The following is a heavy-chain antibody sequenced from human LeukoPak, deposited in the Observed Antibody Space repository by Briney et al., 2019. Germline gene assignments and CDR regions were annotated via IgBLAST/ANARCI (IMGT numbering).Heavy chain of an antibody. J-gene: IGHJ4*02. CDR3: ARDGDFWY. D-gene: IGHD3-3*01. CDR2: INPNTGGT. Sequence: ASVTVSCTASVYTFTRYYNHWVRQAPGQGLEWMGWINPNTGGTNYAQNFQGRITMTRDTSISTAYMVLIRLISDDAAVYYCARDGDFWYWGQGTLVTVPS. V-gene: IGHV1-2*02. CDR1: VYTFTRYY.